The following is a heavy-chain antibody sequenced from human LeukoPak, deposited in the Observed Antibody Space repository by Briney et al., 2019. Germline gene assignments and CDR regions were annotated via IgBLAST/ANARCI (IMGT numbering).Heavy chain of an antibody. Sequence: ASVKVSCKASGYTFTGYYMHWVRQAPGQGLERMGRINPNSGGTNYVQKFQGGVTMTRDTSISTAYMELSRLRSDDTAVYYSARGDSGSNRYWGQGTLVTVSS. CDR2: INPNSGGT. D-gene: IGHD1-26*01. J-gene: IGHJ4*02. V-gene: IGHV1-2*06. CDR3: ARGDSGSNRY. CDR1: GYTFTGYY.